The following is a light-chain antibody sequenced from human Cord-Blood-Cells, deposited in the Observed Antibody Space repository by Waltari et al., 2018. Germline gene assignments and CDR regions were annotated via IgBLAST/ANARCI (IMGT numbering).Light chain of an antibody. Sequence: QSALTQPPSASGSPGQSVTISCTGTSSDVGGYNYVSWYQQHPGKAPNLMIYEVSKRPSGVPDRFSGSKSGNAASLTVSGLQAEDEADYYCSSYAGSNKFVVFGGGTKLTVL. CDR3: SSYAGSNKFVV. V-gene: IGLV2-8*01. CDR1: SSDVGGYNY. J-gene: IGLJ2*01. CDR2: EVS.